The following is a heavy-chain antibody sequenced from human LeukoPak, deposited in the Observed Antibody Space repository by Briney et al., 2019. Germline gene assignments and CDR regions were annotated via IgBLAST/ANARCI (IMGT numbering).Heavy chain of an antibody. V-gene: IGHV3-11*04. Sequence: GGSLRLSCAASGFTFSDYYMSWLRQAPGKGLAWVSYISSSGSTIYYADSVKGRFTISRDNAKNSLYLQMSSLRAEDTAVYYCARGRDYVWGSPNYWGQGTLVTVSS. CDR2: ISSSGSTI. CDR1: GFTFSDYY. J-gene: IGHJ4*02. CDR3: ARGRDYVWGSPNY. D-gene: IGHD3-16*01.